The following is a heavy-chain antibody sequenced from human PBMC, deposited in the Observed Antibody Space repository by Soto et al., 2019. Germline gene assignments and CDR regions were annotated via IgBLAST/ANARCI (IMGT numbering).Heavy chain of an antibody. Sequence: QVQLVQSGAEVRKPGSSVKVSCKASGGTFSPYAISWMRQAPGQGLEWMGGITPMFGTAKYEQRFQGRLTITADGSTSTASMDLTSLRSEDTALYFCARTQGAEFQLLYAFDIWGQGTMVTVSS. D-gene: IGHD2-2*01. CDR1: GGTFSPYA. CDR2: ITPMFGTA. V-gene: IGHV1-69*01. J-gene: IGHJ3*02. CDR3: ARTQGAEFQLLYAFDI.